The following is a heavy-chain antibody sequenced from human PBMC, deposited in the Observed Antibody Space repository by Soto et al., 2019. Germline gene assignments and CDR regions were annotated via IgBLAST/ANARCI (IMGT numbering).Heavy chain of an antibody. J-gene: IGHJ6*02. CDR2: ISGSGDST. CDR3: AKDRDGAAAGPTKFYGMYV. D-gene: IGHD6-13*01. Sequence: EVQLLESGGGLVQPGGSLRLSCAASGFTFSSYAMSWVRQAPGKGLEWVSVISGSGDSTYYADSVRGRFTISRDNSQNTLYLQMNSLRAEDTAVYYCAKDRDGAAAGPTKFYGMYVWRQGTTVTVSS. CDR1: GFTFSSYA. V-gene: IGHV3-23*01.